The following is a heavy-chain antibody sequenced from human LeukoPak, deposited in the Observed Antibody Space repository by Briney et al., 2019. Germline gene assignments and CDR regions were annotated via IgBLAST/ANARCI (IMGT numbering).Heavy chain of an antibody. Sequence: PSETLSLTCAVYGGSFSGYYWSWIRQPPGKGLEWIGEINHSGGTNYNPSLKSRVTISVDTSKNQFSLKLSSVTAADTAVYYCARVGDITIFGVVSDYYYYGMDVWGQGTTVTVSS. CDR3: ARVGDITIFGVVSDYYYYGMDV. D-gene: IGHD3-3*01. CDR1: GGSFSGYY. CDR2: INHSGGT. J-gene: IGHJ6*02. V-gene: IGHV4-34*01.